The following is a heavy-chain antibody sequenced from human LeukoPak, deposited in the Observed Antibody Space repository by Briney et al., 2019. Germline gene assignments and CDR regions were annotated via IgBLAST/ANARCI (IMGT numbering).Heavy chain of an antibody. CDR2: ISTNTGNP. CDR1: EYTFTSYA. Sequence: ASVKVSCKASEYTFTSYAMNWVRQAPGQGLEWMGWISTNTGNPTYAQGFTGRFVFSLDTSVSTAYLQISSLKAEGTAVYYCARGNYYGSEIHFDYWGQGTLVTVSS. J-gene: IGHJ4*02. V-gene: IGHV7-4-1*02. D-gene: IGHD3-10*01. CDR3: ARGNYYGSEIHFDY.